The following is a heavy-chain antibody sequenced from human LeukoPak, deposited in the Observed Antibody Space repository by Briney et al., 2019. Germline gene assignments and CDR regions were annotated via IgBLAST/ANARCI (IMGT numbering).Heavy chain of an antibody. CDR2: IPHDGSNK. D-gene: IGHD6-6*01. CDR1: GFTFSGYG. V-gene: IGHV3-30*02. CDR3: AKDGVWYSSSSGYYFDY. Sequence: GGSLRLSCAASGFTFSGYGIHWVRQAPGKGLEWVALIPHDGSNKYYADSVKGRFTISRDNSKNTLYLQMNSLRPEDTAVYYCAKDGVWYSSSSGYYFDYWGQGAPVTVSS. J-gene: IGHJ4*02.